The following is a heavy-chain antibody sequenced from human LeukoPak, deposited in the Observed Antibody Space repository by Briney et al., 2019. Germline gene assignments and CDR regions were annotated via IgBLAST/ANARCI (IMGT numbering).Heavy chain of an antibody. CDR2: IYHSGST. CDR3: ARGGGSSREYAGLDV. CDR1: GGSFSGYY. D-gene: IGHD6-6*01. V-gene: IGHV4-34*01. J-gene: IGHJ6*04. Sequence: SETLSLTCAVYGGSFSGYYWSWIRQPPGKGLEWIGEIYHSGSTNYNPSLKSRVTISVDTSTKQFSLKLNSVTAADTAVYYCARGGGSSREYAGLDVCGKGTTVTVSS.